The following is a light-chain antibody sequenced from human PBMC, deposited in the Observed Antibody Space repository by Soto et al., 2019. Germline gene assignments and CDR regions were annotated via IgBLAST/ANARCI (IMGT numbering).Light chain of an antibody. Sequence: QSALTQPASVSGSPGQSITISCTGTSSDVGGYNYASGYQQNQAKAPKLLIYDVSNRPSGVSNRFSGSKSGNTASLTISGLQAEDEADYYCSSYTSSSTLVVFGGGTKLTVL. J-gene: IGLJ2*01. CDR2: DVS. CDR3: SSYTSSSTLVV. CDR1: SSDVGGYNY. V-gene: IGLV2-14*01.